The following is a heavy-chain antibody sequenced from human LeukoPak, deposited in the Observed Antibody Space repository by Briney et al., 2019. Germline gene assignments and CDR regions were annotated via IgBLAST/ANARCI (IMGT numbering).Heavy chain of an antibody. V-gene: IGHV3-74*01. Sequence: PGGSLRLSCAASGFIFSSYWMHWVRQAPGKGLVWVSRINSDGSNTNYADSVKGRFTISRDNAKNTLYLQMNSLRAEDTAVYRCARGRQGNHFEYWGQGTLVTVSS. CDR2: INSDGSNT. CDR3: ARGRQGNHFEY. J-gene: IGHJ4*02. CDR1: GFIFSSYW.